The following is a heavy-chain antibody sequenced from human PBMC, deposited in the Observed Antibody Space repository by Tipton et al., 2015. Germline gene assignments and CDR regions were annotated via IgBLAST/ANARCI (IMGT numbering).Heavy chain of an antibody. CDR1: GGSISSYY. CDR3: GRSISSSGTQVDY. CDR2: LYTSGST. D-gene: IGHD1-1*01. Sequence: TLSLTCTVSGGSISSYYWSWIRQPAGKGLEWIGLLYTSGSTNYIPSLKSRVTISVDTSRNQFSLRLTSVTAADTAVYYCGRSISSSGTQVDYWGQGTLVTVAP. J-gene: IGHJ4*02. V-gene: IGHV4-4*07.